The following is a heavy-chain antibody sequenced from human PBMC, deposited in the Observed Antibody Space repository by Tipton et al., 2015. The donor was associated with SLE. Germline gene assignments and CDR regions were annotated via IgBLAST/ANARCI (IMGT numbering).Heavy chain of an antibody. CDR3: ARDQRTVAGRGYFDY. D-gene: IGHD6-19*01. CDR1: GGSMSTYY. CDR2: IYYSGST. Sequence: TLSLTCTVSGGSMSTYYWGWIRQPPGKGLEWIGSIYYSGSTYYNPSLKSRVTISVNTSKNQFSLKLSSVTAADTAVYYCARDQRTVAGRGYFDYWGQGTLVTVSS. J-gene: IGHJ4*02. V-gene: IGHV4-39*07.